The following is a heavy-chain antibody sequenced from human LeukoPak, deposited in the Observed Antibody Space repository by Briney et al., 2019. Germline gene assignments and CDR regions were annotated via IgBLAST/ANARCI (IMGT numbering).Heavy chain of an antibody. CDR2: ISSSSSYT. Sequence: GGSLRLSCAASGFTFSDYYMSWIRQAPGKGLEWGSYISSSSSYTNYADSVKGRFTISRDNAKNSLYLQMNSLRAEDTAVYYCARTGGDYSTWAFDYWGQGTLVTVSS. CDR3: ARTGGDYSTWAFDY. J-gene: IGHJ4*02. D-gene: IGHD4-17*01. V-gene: IGHV3-11*06. CDR1: GFTFSDYY.